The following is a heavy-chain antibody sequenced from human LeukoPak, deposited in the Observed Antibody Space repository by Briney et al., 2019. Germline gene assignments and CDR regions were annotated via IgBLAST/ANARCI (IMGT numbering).Heavy chain of an antibody. CDR1: GFTFSSYW. Sequence: PGGSLRLSCAASGFTFSSYWMRWVRQAPGKGLEWVANIKQDGSEKYYVDSVKGRFTISRDNAKNSLYLQMNSLRAEDTAVYYCARDYRSSWAYYYYYYMDVWGKGTTATVSS. CDR3: ARDYRSSWAYYYYYYMDV. J-gene: IGHJ6*03. CDR2: IKQDGSEK. D-gene: IGHD6-13*01. V-gene: IGHV3-7*01.